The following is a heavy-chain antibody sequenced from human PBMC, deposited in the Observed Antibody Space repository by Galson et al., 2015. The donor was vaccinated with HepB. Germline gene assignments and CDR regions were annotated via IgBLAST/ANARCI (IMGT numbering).Heavy chain of an antibody. Sequence: SLRLSCAASGFTFSSYWMSWVRQAPGKGLEWVANIKQDGSEKYYVDSVKGRFTISRDNAKNSLYLQMNSLRAEDAAVYYCARDGDCSGGSCYSFYYYYYMDVWGKGTTVTVSS. CDR1: GFTFSSYW. CDR3: ARDGDCSGGSCYSFYYYYYMDV. CDR2: IKQDGSEK. V-gene: IGHV3-7*01. J-gene: IGHJ6*03. D-gene: IGHD2-15*01.